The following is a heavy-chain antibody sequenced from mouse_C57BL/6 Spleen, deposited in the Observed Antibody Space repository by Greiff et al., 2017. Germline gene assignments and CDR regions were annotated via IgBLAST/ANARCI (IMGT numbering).Heavy chain of an antibody. V-gene: IGHV3-6*01. CDR3: ARGIYYGYDAWFAY. D-gene: IGHD2-2*01. CDR1: GYSITSGYY. CDR2: ISYDGSN. Sequence: VQLKESGPGLVKPSQSLSLTCSVTGYSITSGYYWNWIRQFPGNKLEWMGYISYDGSNNYNPSLKNRISITRDTSKNQFFLKLNSVTTEDTATYYCARGIYYGYDAWFAYWGQGTLVTVSA. J-gene: IGHJ3*01.